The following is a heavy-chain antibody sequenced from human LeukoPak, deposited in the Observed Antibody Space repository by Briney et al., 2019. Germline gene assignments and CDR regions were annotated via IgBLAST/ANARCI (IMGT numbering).Heavy chain of an antibody. CDR2: INAGNGNT. CDR1: GYTFTNYA. CDR3: ASTPGIAVAEPFDY. Sequence: GASVKVSCKASGYTFTNYAMHWVREAPGQRLEWMGWINAGNGNTKYSQKFQGRVTITRDTSTSTVYMELSSLRSEDTAVYYCASTPGIAVAEPFDYWGQGTLVTVSS. D-gene: IGHD6-19*01. J-gene: IGHJ4*02. V-gene: IGHV1-3*01.